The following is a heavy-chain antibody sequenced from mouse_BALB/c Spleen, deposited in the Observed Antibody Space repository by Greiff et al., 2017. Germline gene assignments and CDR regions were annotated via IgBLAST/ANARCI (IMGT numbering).Heavy chain of an antibody. CDR2: IYPYNGGT. CDR1: GYTFTDYN. V-gene: IGHV1S29*02. Sequence: VQLQQSGPELVKPGASVKISCKASGYTFTDYNMHWVKQSHGKSLEWIGYIYPYNGGTGYNQKFKSKATLTVDNPSSTAYMELCSLTSEDSAVYYCARDDDWGYAMDYWGQGTSVTVSS. J-gene: IGHJ4*01. D-gene: IGHD2-4*01. CDR3: ARDDDWGYAMDY.